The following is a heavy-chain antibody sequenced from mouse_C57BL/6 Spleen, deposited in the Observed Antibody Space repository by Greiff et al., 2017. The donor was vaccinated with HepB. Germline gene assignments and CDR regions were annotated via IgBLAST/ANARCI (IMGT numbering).Heavy chain of an antibody. Sequence: QVQLQQSGTELVKPGASVKLSCKASGYTFTSYWMHWVKQRPGQGLEWIGNINPSNGGTNYNEKFKSKATLTVDKSSSTAYMQLSSLTSEDSADYYCASWGYYSNYDYAMDYWGQGTSVTVSS. CDR3: ASWGYYSNYDYAMDY. D-gene: IGHD2-5*01. CDR1: GYTFTSYW. J-gene: IGHJ4*01. CDR2: INPSNGGT. V-gene: IGHV1-53*01.